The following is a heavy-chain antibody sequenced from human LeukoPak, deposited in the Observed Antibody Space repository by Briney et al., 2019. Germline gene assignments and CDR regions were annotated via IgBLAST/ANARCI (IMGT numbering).Heavy chain of an antibody. D-gene: IGHD3-3*01. CDR3: ARDGDFPPYYHMDV. CDR1: GGSISSYY. CDR2: FYTSGST. J-gene: IGHJ6*03. V-gene: IGHV4-4*07. Sequence: PSETLSLTCTVSGGSISSYYWSWIRQPAGNGLEWIGHFYTSGSTTYNPSLRSRVTMSVDTSKNQFSLKLTSVTAADTAVYYCARDGDFPPYYHMDVWGKGTTVTVSS.